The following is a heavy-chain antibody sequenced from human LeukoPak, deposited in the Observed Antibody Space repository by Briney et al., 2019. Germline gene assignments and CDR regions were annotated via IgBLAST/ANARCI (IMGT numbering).Heavy chain of an antibody. CDR1: GGSISSYY. CDR2: IYYTGNT. D-gene: IGHD1-26*01. CDR3: VKSGGYGLIDY. J-gene: IGHJ4*02. Sequence: SETLSLTCTVSGGSISSYYWSWIRQPPGKGLEWIGNIYYTGNTYYNASLQSRVTISIDTSKNQFSLRLNSVTAADTAMYYCVKSGGYGLIDYWGQGTLVTVSS. V-gene: IGHV4-59*04.